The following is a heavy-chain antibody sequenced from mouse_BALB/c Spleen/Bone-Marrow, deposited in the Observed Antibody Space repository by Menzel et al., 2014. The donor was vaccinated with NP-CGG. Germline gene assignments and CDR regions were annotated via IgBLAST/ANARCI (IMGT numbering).Heavy chain of an antibody. CDR3: ARLSYYGRFAY. CDR1: GFDSSRYW. V-gene: IGHV4-1*02. J-gene: IGHJ3*01. CDR2: INPDSSTI. Sequence: EVQGVESGGGLVQPGGSLKLSCAASGFDSSRYWMSWVRQAPGKGLEWIGEINPDSSTINHTPSLKDKFIISRDNAKNTLYLQMSKVRSEDTALYYCARLSYYGRFAYWGQGTLVTVSA. D-gene: IGHD1-1*01.